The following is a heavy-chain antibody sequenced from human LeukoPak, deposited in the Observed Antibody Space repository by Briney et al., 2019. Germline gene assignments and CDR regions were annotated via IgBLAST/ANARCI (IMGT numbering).Heavy chain of an antibody. J-gene: IGHJ6*03. CDR2: IYYSGST. CDR3: ARHPRSYYYYMDV. V-gene: IGHV4-39*01. Sequence: SETLSLTCTVSGGSISSSSYYWGWIRQPPGKGLEWIGSIYYSGSTYYNPSLKSRVTISVDTSKNQFSLKLSSVTAADTAVYYCARHPRSYYYYMDVWGKGTTVTVSS. CDR1: GGSISSSSYY.